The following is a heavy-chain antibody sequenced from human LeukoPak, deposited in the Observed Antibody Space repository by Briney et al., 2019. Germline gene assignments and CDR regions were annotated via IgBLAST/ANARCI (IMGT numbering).Heavy chain of an antibody. V-gene: IGHV2-70*01. CDR3: ARTGSDIYYAPNQDGFDI. J-gene: IGHJ3*02. Sequence: ESGPTLVNPTQTLTLTCTFSGFSLRTSGMCVSWIRQPPGKALEWLALIDWDDDKYYSTSLKTRLTISKDTSKNQVVLTMTNMDPVDTAMYYCARTGSDIYYAPNQDGFDIWGQGTMVTVSS. CDR2: IDWDDDK. D-gene: IGHD3-10*01. CDR1: GFSLRTSGMC.